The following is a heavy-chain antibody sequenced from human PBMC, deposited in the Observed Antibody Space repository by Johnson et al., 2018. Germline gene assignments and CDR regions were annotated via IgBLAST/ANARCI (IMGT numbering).Heavy chain of an antibody. J-gene: IGHJ3*02. CDR1: GFTFDDYA. V-gene: IGHV3-9*01. CDR3: AKDRTHSGSYPDAFDI. D-gene: IGHD1-26*01. CDR2: ISWNSGSI. Sequence: EVQLLESGGAVVQPGGSLRLSCTASGFTFDDYAMHWVRQAPGKGLEWVSGISWNSGSIGYADSVKGRFTISRDNAKNSLYLQMNSLRAEDTALYYCAKDRTHSGSYPDAFDIWGQGTMVTVSS.